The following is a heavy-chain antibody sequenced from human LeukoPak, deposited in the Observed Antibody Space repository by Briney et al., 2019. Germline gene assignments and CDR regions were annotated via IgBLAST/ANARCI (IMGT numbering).Heavy chain of an antibody. J-gene: IGHJ3*02. CDR1: GYTFTSYD. D-gene: IGHD2-15*01. V-gene: IGHV1-8*01. CDR2: MNPNSGNT. Sequence: ASVKVSCKASGYTFTSYDIDWVRQATGQGLEWMGWMNPNSGNTGYAQKFQGRVTMTRNTSISTAYMELSSLRSGDTAVYYCAREGRYCSGGSCPTGAFDIWGQGTMVTVSS. CDR3: AREGRYCSGGSCPTGAFDI.